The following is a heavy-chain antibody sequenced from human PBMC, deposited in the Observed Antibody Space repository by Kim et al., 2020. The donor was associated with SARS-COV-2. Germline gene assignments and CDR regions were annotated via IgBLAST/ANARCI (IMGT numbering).Heavy chain of an antibody. Sequence: SRVTISVDTSKNQFSLKLNSVTAADTAVYYCARGFDGYSSSWYPRGGMDVWGQGTTVTVSS. V-gene: IGHV4-34*01. D-gene: IGHD6-13*01. J-gene: IGHJ6*02. CDR3: ARGFDGYSSSWYPRGGMDV.